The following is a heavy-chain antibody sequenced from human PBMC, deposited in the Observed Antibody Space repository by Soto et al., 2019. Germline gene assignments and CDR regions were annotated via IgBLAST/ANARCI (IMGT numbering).Heavy chain of an antibody. CDR2: ISTSGST. V-gene: IGHV4-4*07. CDR3: ARDIAAAVTGYYYYGMDV. CDR1: GGSISSYY. Sequence: SETPSLTSTVSGGSISSYYWSWIRQPAGKGLEWIGRISTSGSTNYNPSLKSRVTMSVDTSNKPFSLKLSSVTAAATAVYYCARDIAAAVTGYYYYGMDVWGQGTTVTVSS. J-gene: IGHJ6*02. D-gene: IGHD6-13*01.